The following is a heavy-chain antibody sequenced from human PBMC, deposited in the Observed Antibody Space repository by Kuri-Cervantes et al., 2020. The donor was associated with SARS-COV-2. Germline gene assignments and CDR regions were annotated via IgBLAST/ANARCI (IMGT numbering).Heavy chain of an antibody. CDR3: AKVYYDFLSGYYNYYYYTDV. D-gene: IGHD3-3*01. Sequence: GESLKISCAASGFTFSSYSMNWVRQAPGKGLEWVSSISSSSSYIYYADSVKGRFTISRDNAKNPLYLQMNSLRAEDTAVYYCAKVYYDFLSGYYNYYYYTDVWGKGTTVTVSS. V-gene: IGHV3-21*01. CDR2: ISSSSSYI. CDR1: GFTFSSYS. J-gene: IGHJ6*03.